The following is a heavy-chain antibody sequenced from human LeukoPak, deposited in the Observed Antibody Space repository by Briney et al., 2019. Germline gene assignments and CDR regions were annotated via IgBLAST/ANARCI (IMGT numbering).Heavy chain of an antibody. J-gene: IGHJ4*01. Sequence: PGGSLRLSCAASGFTFTNAWMSWVRQAPGKGLEWVGRIKSKTDGGTTDYAAPVEGRFTILRDDSKNTLYLQMNSLKTEDTAVYCCTTDFPQKNSGSYSGVPDYWGHGTLVTVSS. CDR1: GFTFTNAW. V-gene: IGHV3-15*01. D-gene: IGHD1-26*01. CDR2: IKSKTDGGTT. CDR3: TTDFPQKNSGSYSGVPDY.